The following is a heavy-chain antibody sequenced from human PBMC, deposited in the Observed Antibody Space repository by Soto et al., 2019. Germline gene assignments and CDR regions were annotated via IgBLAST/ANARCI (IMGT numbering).Heavy chain of an antibody. D-gene: IGHD3-9*01. V-gene: IGHV4-59*08. J-gene: IGHJ3*02. Sequence: SETLSLTCTVSGVSFSSYYWSWIRQPPGKGLEWIGYIHYSGSTSYNPSLKSRVAISVDTSKNQFSLKLSSVTAADTAVYYCAKQSRPPGILTGYYPRFDIWGQGTMITVS. CDR3: AKQSRPPGILTGYYPRFDI. CDR2: IHYSGST. CDR1: GVSFSSYY.